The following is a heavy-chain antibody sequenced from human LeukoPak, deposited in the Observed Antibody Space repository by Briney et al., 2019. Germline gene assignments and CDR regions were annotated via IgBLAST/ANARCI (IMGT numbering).Heavy chain of an antibody. J-gene: IGHJ4*02. CDR1: GFTFGNYA. D-gene: IGHD3-9*01. V-gene: IGHV3-23*01. Sequence: GGSLTLSCAASGFTFGNYAMSWLRQAPGKGLEGVSGISGSGTGTYYTDSVKGRFTISRDNSKNTLYLQMNSLRAEDTAVYYCAKVDWSTFDYWGQGTLVTVSS. CDR2: ISGSGTGT. CDR3: AKVDWSTFDY.